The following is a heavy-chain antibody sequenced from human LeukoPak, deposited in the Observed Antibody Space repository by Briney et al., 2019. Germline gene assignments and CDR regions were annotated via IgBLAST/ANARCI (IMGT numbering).Heavy chain of an antibody. CDR3: ATSPPTGITVSYFDS. Sequence: GGSLRLSCAASEFTFSSFSVTWVRQAPGKGLEWVSSISDTGASTYYADSVKGRLTISRDNSKNTVYLQMNSLRAEDTAVYYCATSPPTGITVSYFDSWGQGTLVTVSS. CDR2: ISDTGAST. V-gene: IGHV3-23*01. CDR1: EFTFSSFS. D-gene: IGHD4-17*01. J-gene: IGHJ4*02.